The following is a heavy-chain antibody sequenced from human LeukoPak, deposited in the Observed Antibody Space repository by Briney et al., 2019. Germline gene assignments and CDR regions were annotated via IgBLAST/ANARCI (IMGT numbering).Heavy chain of an antibody. CDR1: GGSISSGGYY. J-gene: IGHJ5*02. V-gene: IGHV4-30-2*01. D-gene: IGHD3-22*01. CDR3: ARGAYDSSGYCRAA. Sequence: SQTLSLTCTVSGGSISSGGYYWSWIRQPPGKGLEWIGYIYHSGSTYYNPSLKSRVTISVDRSKNQFSLKLSSVAAADTAVYYCARGAYDSSGYCRAAWGQGTLVTVSS. CDR2: IYHSGST.